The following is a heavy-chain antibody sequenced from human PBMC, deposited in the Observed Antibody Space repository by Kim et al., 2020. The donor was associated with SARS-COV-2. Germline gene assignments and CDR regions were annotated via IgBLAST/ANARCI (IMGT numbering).Heavy chain of an antibody. J-gene: IGHJ4*02. CDR3: ARGGQRALGY. V-gene: IGHV3-48*03. Sequence: TTIDDADAVKGRFIISRDNAKNSLYLQMNSLRAEDTAVYYCARGGQRALGYWGQGTLVTVSS. CDR2: TTI. D-gene: IGHD1-1*01.